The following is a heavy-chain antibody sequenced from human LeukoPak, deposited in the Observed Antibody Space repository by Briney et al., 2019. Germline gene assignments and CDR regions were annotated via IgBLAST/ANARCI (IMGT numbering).Heavy chain of an antibody. CDR3: ARGSSHWDYELDRDNNWFDP. Sequence: GESLKISCKGSGYSFTSYWIGWVGQMPGKGLEWMRIIYPGDSDTRYSPSFQGQVTISADKSISTAYLQWSSLKASDTAMYYCARGSSHWDYELDRDNNWFDPWGQGTLVTVSS. J-gene: IGHJ5*02. D-gene: IGHD6-13*01. CDR2: IYPGDSDT. V-gene: IGHV5-51*01. CDR1: GYSFTSYW.